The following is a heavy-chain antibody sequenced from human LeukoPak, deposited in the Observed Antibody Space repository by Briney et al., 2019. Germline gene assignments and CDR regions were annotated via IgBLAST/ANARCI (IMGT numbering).Heavy chain of an antibody. CDR2: IYYSGST. J-gene: IGHJ4*02. CDR1: GGSISSGGYY. D-gene: IGHD3-22*01. Sequence: PSETLSLTCTVSGGSISSGGYYWSWIRQHPGKGLEWIGYIYYSGSTYYNPSLKSRVTISVDTSKNQFSLKLSSVTAADTAVYYCARVDDSSGYYPTHFDYWGQGTLVTVSS. CDR3: ARVDDSSGYYPTHFDY. V-gene: IGHV4-31*03.